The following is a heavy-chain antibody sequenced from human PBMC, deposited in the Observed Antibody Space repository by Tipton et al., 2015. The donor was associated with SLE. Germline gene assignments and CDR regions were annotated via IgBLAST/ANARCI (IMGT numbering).Heavy chain of an antibody. V-gene: IGHV4-34*01. CDR2: IPASGST. Sequence: LRLSCAVYGGSFSGYYWSWIRQPPGKGLEWIGRIPASGSTEYNPSLKSRVSISLDTSKNQFSLNLASVTAADTAVYYCARGEGNGSGLAWGQGTMVTVSS. CDR1: GGSFSGYY. D-gene: IGHD3-10*01. J-gene: IGHJ3*01. CDR3: ARGEGNGSGLA.